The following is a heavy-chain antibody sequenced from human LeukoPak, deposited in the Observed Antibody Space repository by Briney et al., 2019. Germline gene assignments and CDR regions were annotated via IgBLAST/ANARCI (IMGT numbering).Heavy chain of an antibody. CDR2: IIPILGIA. CDR3: ARLRDYYDSSGYYSSDAFDI. Sequence: SVKVSCKASGGTFSSYAISWVRQAPGQGLEWMGRIIPILGIANYAQKFQGRVTITTDESTSTAYMELSSLRSEDTAVYYCARLRDYYDSSGYYSSDAFDIWGQGTMVTVSS. J-gene: IGHJ3*02. D-gene: IGHD3-22*01. V-gene: IGHV1-69*04. CDR1: GGTFSSYA.